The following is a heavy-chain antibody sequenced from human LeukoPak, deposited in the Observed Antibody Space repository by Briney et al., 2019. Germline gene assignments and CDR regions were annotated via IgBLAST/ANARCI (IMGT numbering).Heavy chain of an antibody. D-gene: IGHD3-22*01. J-gene: IGHJ3*02. CDR3: ATVRHYYGSSGYFPADAFDI. CDR2: FDSEDGET. Sequence: ASVKVSCKVSGYTLTELSMHWVRQAPGKGLEWMGGFDSEDGETIYAQKFQGRVTMTEDTSTDTAYMELSSLRSEDTAVYYCATVRHYYGSSGYFPADAFDIWGQGTMVTVSS. CDR1: GYTLTELS. V-gene: IGHV1-24*01.